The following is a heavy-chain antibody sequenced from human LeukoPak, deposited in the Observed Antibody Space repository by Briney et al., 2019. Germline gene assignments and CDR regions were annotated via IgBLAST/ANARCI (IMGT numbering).Heavy chain of an antibody. CDR2: IWPDGSNK. Sequence: GGSLRLSCAASGFTFSSYGLHWVRQAPGKGLEWVAVIWPDGSNKYYAGSVKGRFTISRDDSENTLYLQMNSLRAEDSAVYYCARASGSFDYWGQGTLVTVSS. CDR3: ARASGSFDY. D-gene: IGHD1-26*01. J-gene: IGHJ4*02. V-gene: IGHV3-33*01. CDR1: GFTFSSYG.